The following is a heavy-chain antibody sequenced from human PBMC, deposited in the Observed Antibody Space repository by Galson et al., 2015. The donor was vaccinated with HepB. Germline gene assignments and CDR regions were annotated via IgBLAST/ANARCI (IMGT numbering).Heavy chain of an antibody. Sequence: SLRLSCAASGFTFSSYTMNWVRQAPGKGLEWISYISTTRDNNFSADSVKGRFIISRDNAKNLLYLQMNSLRAEDTAVYYCTRIALSGSYWYFDYWGQGSLVTVSS. J-gene: IGHJ4*02. CDR3: TRIALSGSYWYFDY. V-gene: IGHV3-48*01. D-gene: IGHD1-26*01. CDR2: ISTTRDNN. CDR1: GFTFSSYT.